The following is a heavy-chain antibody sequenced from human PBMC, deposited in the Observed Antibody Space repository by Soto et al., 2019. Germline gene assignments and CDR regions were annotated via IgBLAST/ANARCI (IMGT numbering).Heavy chain of an antibody. V-gene: IGHV4-31*01. D-gene: IGHD6-13*01. CDR3: ARGYRQSGYSSSWVFDY. CDR1: GGSITSGGYY. CDR2: IFYRGRT. Sequence: QVQLQESGPGLVKPSQTLSLICTVSGGSITSGGYYGNWIRQHPGKGLEWIGYIFYRGRTYYNPSLRRPVTISADTAENKFALNLSTVTAADTAVYFWARGYRQSGYSSSWVFDYWCQGTLVNVSS. J-gene: IGHJ4*02.